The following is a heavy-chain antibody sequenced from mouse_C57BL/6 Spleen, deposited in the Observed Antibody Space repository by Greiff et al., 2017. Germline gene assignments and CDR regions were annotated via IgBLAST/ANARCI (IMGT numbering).Heavy chain of an antibody. CDR3: TRGGYYYGSRNAMDY. CDR1: GFTFSSYA. D-gene: IGHD1-1*01. V-gene: IGHV5-9-1*02. CDR2: ISSGGDYI. Sequence: EVQVVESGEGLVKPGGSLKLSCAASGFTFSSYAMSWVRQTPEKRLEWVAYISSGGDYIYYADTVKGRFTISRDNARNTLYLQMSSLKSEDTAMYYCTRGGYYYGSRNAMDYWGQGTSVTVSS. J-gene: IGHJ4*01.